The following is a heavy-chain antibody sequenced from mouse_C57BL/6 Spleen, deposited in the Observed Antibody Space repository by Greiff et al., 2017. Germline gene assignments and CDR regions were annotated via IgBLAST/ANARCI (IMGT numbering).Heavy chain of an antibody. V-gene: IGHV1-82*01. CDR3: YDYAVYY. CDR1: GYAFSSSW. Sequence: VQLQQSGPELVKPGASVKISCKASGYAFSSSWMNWVKQRPGKGLEWIGRIYPGDGDTNYNGKFKGKATLTADKSSRTAYMHLSSLTSEDSAVYFCYDYAVYYWGQGTTLTVSS. CDR2: IYPGDGDT. D-gene: IGHD2-4*01. J-gene: IGHJ2*01.